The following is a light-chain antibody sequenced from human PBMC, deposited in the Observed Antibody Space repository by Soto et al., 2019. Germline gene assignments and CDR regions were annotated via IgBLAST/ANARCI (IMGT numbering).Light chain of an antibody. CDR1: SSDVGGYNY. J-gene: IGLJ1*01. Sequence: GASSDVGGYNYVSWCQQHPGKAPKLMIYEVNKRPSGVPDRFSGSKSGNTASLIISGLQAEDEADYYCSSYAGSSNVFGTGTKVTVL. V-gene: IGLV2-8*01. CDR3: SSYAGSSNV. CDR2: EVN.